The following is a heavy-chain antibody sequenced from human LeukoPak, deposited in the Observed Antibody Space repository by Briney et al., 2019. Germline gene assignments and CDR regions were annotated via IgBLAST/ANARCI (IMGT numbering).Heavy chain of an antibody. CDR3: AKAIRYDFWSW. V-gene: IGHV3-23*01. J-gene: IGHJ4*02. CDR1: GFTFSSYA. Sequence: GGSLRLSCAASGFTFSSYAMSWVRQAPGKGLEWVSAIGGSGGSTYYADSVKGRFTISRDNSKNTLYLQMNSLRAEDTAVYYCAKAIRYDFWSWWGQGTLVTVSS. CDR2: IGGSGGST. D-gene: IGHD3-3*01.